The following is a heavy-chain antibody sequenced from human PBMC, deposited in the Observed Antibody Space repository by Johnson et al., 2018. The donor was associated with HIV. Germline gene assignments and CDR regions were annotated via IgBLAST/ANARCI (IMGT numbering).Heavy chain of an antibody. V-gene: IGHV3-20*04. CDR2: INWNGGST. CDR1: GFTFDDYG. CDR3: ARLRGYSGYDSFDI. D-gene: IGHD5-12*01. J-gene: IGHJ3*02. Sequence: VQLVESGGGVVRPGGSLRLSCAASGFTFDDYGMSWVRQAPGKGLEWVAGINWNGGSTGYADSVKGRFTISRDNAKHSLYLKMNSLRAEDTDLYYCARLRGYSGYDSFDIWGQGTMVTVSS.